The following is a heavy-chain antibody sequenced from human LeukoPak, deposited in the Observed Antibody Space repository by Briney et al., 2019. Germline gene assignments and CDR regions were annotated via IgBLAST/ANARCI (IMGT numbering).Heavy chain of an antibody. Sequence: PGGSLRLSCAASGFTFSNAWMNWVRLAPGRGLEWVGRIKSKTDGGTTDYAAPVKGRFTISRDDLRNTVYLQVNSLKTEDTAVYFCVTGAPEITGLDYRGQGTLVTVSS. CDR2: IKSKTDGGTT. D-gene: IGHD1-14*01. J-gene: IGHJ4*02. CDR1: GFTFSNAW. CDR3: VTGAPEITGLDY. V-gene: IGHV3-15*01.